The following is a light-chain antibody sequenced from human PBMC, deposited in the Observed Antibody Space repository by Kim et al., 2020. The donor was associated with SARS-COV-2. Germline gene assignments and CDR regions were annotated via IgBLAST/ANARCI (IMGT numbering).Light chain of an antibody. Sequence: EIVLTQSPATLSLSPGERATLSCWASQSVSSYLAWYQQKPGQAPRLLIYDASNRAAGIPARFSGSGSGTDFTLTISSLEPDDFAVYYCQQRSNWPWTFGQGTKVDIK. CDR2: DAS. CDR3: QQRSNWPWT. V-gene: IGKV3-11*01. CDR1: QSVSSY. J-gene: IGKJ1*01.